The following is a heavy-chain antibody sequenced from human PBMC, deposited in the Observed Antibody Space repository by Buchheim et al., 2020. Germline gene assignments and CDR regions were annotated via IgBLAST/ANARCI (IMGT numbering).Heavy chain of an antibody. CDR2: IIPIFGTA. CDR1: GGTFSSYA. J-gene: IGHJ6*02. CDR3: ARSVGTGYCSSTSCYGYYYYGMDV. Sequence: QVQLVQSGAEVKKPGSSVKVSCKASGGTFSSYAISWVRQAPGQGLEWMGGIIPIFGTANYAQKFQVRVTITADESTSTAYMELSSLRSEDTAVYYCARSVGTGYCSSTSCYGYYYYGMDVWGQGTT. V-gene: IGHV1-69*01. D-gene: IGHD2-2*01.